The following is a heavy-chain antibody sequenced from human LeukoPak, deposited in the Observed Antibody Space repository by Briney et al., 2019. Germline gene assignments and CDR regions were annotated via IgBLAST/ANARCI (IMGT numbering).Heavy chain of an antibody. CDR2: ISSSGSNI. V-gene: IGHV3-48*03. CDR1: GFTFSSYE. J-gene: IGHJ6*03. CDR3: ARYNWNDGGMDV. D-gene: IGHD1-20*01. Sequence: PGGSLRLSCAASGFTFSSYEMNWVRQAPGTGLEWVSYISSSGSNIYYADSVKGRFTISRDNAKNSLCLQRNSLRAEDTAVYYCARYNWNDGGMDVWGKGTTVTVSS.